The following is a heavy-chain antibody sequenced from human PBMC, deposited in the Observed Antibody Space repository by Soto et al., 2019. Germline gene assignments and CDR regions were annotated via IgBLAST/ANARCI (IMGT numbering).Heavy chain of an antibody. V-gene: IGHV4-30-2*01. D-gene: IGHD6-13*01. CDR3: ARVFLAAAGISWFDP. J-gene: IGHJ5*02. Sequence: SETLSLTCAVSCGSISSGGYSWSWIRQPPGKGLEWIGYIYHSGSTYYNPSLKSRVTISVDRSKNQFSLKLSSVTAADTAVYYCARVFLAAAGISWFDPWGQGTLVTVSS. CDR2: IYHSGST. CDR1: CGSISSGGYS.